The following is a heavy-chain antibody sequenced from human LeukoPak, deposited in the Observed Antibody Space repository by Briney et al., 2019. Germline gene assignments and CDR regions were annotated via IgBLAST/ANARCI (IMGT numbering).Heavy chain of an antibody. V-gene: IGHV1-18*01. Sequence: ASVKVSCKASGYTFTSYGIGWVRQAPGQGLEWMGWISAYNGNTNYAQKPQGRVTITADKSTSTAYMELSSLRSEDTAVYYCSRDSSGYFESMLFDIWGQGTMVTVSS. J-gene: IGHJ3*02. CDR3: SRDSSGYFESMLFDI. D-gene: IGHD3-22*01. CDR1: GYTFTSYG. CDR2: ISAYNGNT.